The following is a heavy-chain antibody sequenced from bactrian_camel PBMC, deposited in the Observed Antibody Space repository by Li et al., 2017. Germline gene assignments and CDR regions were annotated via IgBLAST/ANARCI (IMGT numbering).Heavy chain of an antibody. D-gene: IGHD3*01. V-gene: IGHV3S53*01. Sequence: HVQLVESGGGSVQAGESLRLSCVASGYTLPMNMGWFRRLPGQEREGVAAIAGDGRTDYADSVKGRFTISRDGAKNIISLQMYSLKPEDTATYYCAADLVTDEPSLLEREYYYWGQGTQVTVS. CDR2: IAGDGRT. CDR3: AADLVTDEPSLLEREYYY. J-gene: IGHJ4*01. CDR1: GYTLPMN.